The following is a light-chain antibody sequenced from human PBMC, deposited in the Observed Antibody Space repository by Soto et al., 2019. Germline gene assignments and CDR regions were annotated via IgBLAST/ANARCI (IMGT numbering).Light chain of an antibody. V-gene: IGLV1-40*01. CDR1: TSNIGAAMD. J-gene: IGLJ2*01. CDR2: GDN. Sequence: QSVLTQPPSVSGAPGQSVTISCTGSTSNIGAAMDVHWYQQFPGMAPKLLIYGDNNRPSGVPDRFSGARSGTSASLAIAGLQTDDEAVYYCQSYDNSLSGHVVFGGGTKATVL. CDR3: QSYDNSLSGHVV.